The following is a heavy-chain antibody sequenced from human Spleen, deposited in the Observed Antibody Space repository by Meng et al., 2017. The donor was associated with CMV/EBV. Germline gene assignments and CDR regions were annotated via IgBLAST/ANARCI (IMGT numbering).Heavy chain of an antibody. CDR2: TYYRSRWYN. Sequence: AWSWIRQSPSRGLEWLGRTYYRSRWYNDYAVSVRSRITINPDTSKNQFSLKLSSVTAADTAVYYCARSGAPFYCSSTSCYKLAWFDPWGQGTLVTVSS. V-gene: IGHV6-1*01. J-gene: IGHJ5*02. CDR1: A. CDR3: ARSGAPFYCSSTSCYKLAWFDP. D-gene: IGHD2-2*02.